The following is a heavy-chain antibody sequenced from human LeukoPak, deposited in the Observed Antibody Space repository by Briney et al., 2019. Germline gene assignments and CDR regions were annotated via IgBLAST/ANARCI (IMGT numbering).Heavy chain of an antibody. V-gene: IGHV4-59*08. CDR2: IYYSGST. CDR3: ARHYFPAYSFDY. D-gene: IGHD4-11*01. CDR1: GGSISSYY. Sequence: SETLSLTCTVSGGSISSYYWSWIRQPPGKGLEWIGYIYYSGSTNYNPSLKSRVTMPVDTSKNHFSLKLNSVTAADTAVYYCARHYFPAYSFDYWGQGTLVTVSS. J-gene: IGHJ4*02.